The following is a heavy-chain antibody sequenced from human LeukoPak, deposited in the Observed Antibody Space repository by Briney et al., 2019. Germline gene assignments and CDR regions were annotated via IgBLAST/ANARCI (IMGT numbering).Heavy chain of an antibody. D-gene: IGHD1-26*01. CDR1: GFTVSSTC. J-gene: IGHJ4*02. Sequence: PGGSLRLSCAASGFTVSSTCMSWVRQAPGKGLEWVSFVYSGDTTYYADSVKGRFAIFRDDSKNTLYLQMNSLRAEDTAVYYCARARGGSYSLTYWGQGTLVTVSS. CDR3: ARARGGSYSLTY. V-gene: IGHV3-53*01. CDR2: VYSGDTT.